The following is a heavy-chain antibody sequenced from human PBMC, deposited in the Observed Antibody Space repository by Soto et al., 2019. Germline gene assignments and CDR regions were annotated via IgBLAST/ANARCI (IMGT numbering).Heavy chain of an antibody. Sequence: GASVKVSCKASGYTFTSYGTSWVRQAPGQGLEWMGWISAYNGNTNYAQKLQGRVTMTTDTSTSTAYMELRSLRSDDTAVYYCVGMGAAAGTGGYWGQGTLVTVSS. CDR1: GYTFTSYG. J-gene: IGHJ4*02. CDR3: VGMGAAAGTGGY. D-gene: IGHD6-13*01. V-gene: IGHV1-18*04. CDR2: ISAYNGNT.